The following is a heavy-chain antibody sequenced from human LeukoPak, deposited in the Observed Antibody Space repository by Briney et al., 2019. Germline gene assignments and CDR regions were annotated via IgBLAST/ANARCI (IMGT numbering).Heavy chain of an antibody. Sequence: ASVKVSCKASGYTFSNYGITWVRQAPGQGLEWMGWINTYNGNTKYAQKFQGRVTMTTDTSTSTAAMELSRLRSDDTAVYYCAREGGSWAGMDVWGQGTTVTVSS. J-gene: IGHJ6*02. D-gene: IGHD6-13*01. CDR3: AREGGSWAGMDV. V-gene: IGHV1-18*01. CDR1: GYTFSNYG. CDR2: INTYNGNT.